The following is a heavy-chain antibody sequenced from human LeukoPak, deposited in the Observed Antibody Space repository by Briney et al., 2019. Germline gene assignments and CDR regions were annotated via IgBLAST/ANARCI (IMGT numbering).Heavy chain of an antibody. D-gene: IGHD1-7*01. CDR1: GYSFTSYW. CDR2: IYPGDSDT. V-gene: IGHV5-51*01. Sequence: GESLKISCKGSGYSFTSYWIGWVRQMPGKGLEWMGIIYPGDSDTRYSPSFQGQVAISADKPISTAYLQWSSLRASDTAMYYCARQGYDWNYKVDYWGQGTLVTVSS. J-gene: IGHJ4*02. CDR3: ARQGYDWNYKVDY.